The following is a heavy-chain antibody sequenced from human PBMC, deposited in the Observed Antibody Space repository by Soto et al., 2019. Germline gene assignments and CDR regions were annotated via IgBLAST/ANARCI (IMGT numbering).Heavy chain of an antibody. CDR2: INWNSAVI. J-gene: IGHJ4*02. V-gene: IGHV3-9*01. Sequence: GGSLRLSCVVSGFTFDDYAMHWVRQAPGGGLEWVSGINWNSAVIGYADSVKGRFTISRDNAKNALYLQMTSLRSEDTALYYCARDPSVTAIGRADHWGQGTLVTVSP. CDR1: GFTFDDYA. D-gene: IGHD5-18*01. CDR3: ARDPSVTAIGRADH.